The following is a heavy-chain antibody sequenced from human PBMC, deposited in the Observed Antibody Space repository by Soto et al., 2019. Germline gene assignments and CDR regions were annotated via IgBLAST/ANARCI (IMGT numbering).Heavy chain of an antibody. CDR3: ATDPYCGGDCSSGNGMDV. J-gene: IGHJ6*02. CDR2: IIPIFGTA. CDR1: GGTFSSYA. Sequence: GASVKVSCKASGGTFSSYAISWVRQAPGQGLEWMGGIIPIFGTANYAQKFQGRVTITADESTSTAYMELSSLRSEDTAVYYCATDPYCGGDCSSGNGMDVWGQGTTVTVSS. V-gene: IGHV1-69*13. D-gene: IGHD2-21*02.